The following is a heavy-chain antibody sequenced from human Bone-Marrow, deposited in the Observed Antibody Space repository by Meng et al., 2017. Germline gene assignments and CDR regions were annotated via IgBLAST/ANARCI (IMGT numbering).Heavy chain of an antibody. D-gene: IGHD3-22*01. CDR2: ISAYNGNT. CDR1: GYTLTELS. Sequence: ASVKVSCKVSGYTLTELSMHWVRQAPGQGLEWMGWISAYNGNTNYAQKLQGRVTMTTDTSTSTAYMELRSLRSDDTAVYYCARQDYYDSSGYYRFDAFDIWGQGTLVTVSS. J-gene: IGHJ3*02. V-gene: IGHV1-18*01. CDR3: ARQDYYDSSGYYRFDAFDI.